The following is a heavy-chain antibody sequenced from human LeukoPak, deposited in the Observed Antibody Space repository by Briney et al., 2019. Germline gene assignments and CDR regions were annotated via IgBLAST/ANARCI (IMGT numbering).Heavy chain of an antibody. CDR2: IYPGDSDT. CDR1: GYSFTSYW. V-gene: IGHV5-51*01. CDR3: ARWGFWAAAGRPPLTD. D-gene: IGHD6-13*01. Sequence: KDGESLKISCKGSGYSFTSYWIGWVRQMPGKGLEWMGIIYPGDSDTRYSPSFQGQVTISADKSISTAYLQWSSLKASDTAMYYCARWGFWAAAGRPPLTDWGQGTLVTVSS. J-gene: IGHJ4*02.